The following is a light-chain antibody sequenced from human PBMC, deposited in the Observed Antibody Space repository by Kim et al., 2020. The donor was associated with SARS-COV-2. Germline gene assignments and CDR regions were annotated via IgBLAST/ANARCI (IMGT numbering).Light chain of an antibody. V-gene: IGKV3-20*01. CDR1: QSVARNY. Sequence: SPGERATLSGRASQSVARNYGAWYQQKPGQAPRLIYYDASNRATGIPDRFSGSGAGTDFTRTISRLEPEDFAVYYCQQYGNSPQTFGQGTKVDIK. CDR3: QQYGNSPQT. CDR2: DAS. J-gene: IGKJ1*01.